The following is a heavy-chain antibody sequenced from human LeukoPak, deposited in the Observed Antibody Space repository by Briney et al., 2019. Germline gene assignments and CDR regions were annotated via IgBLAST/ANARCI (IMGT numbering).Heavy chain of an antibody. CDR1: GGSISSYY. V-gene: IGHV4-4*07. J-gene: IGHJ4*02. D-gene: IGHD1-26*01. CDR2: IYTSGST. Sequence: KPSETLSLTCTVSGGSISSYYWSWIRQPAGKGLEWIGRIYTSGSTNYNASLKSRVSMSVDTSKNQFSLKLSSVTAADTAVFYCARVNSGCYREFDYWGQGTLVTVSS. CDR3: ARVNSGCYREFDY.